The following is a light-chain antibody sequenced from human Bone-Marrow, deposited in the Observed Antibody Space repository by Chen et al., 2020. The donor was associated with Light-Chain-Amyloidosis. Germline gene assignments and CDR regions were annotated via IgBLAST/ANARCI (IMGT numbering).Light chain of an antibody. CDR3: QQSYHFPYP. J-gene: IGKJ2*01. CDR2: GAS. V-gene: IGKV1-39*01. CDR1: QSINDQ. Sequence: DIQMTQSPSSLSASVRDRVTITCRASQSINDQLNWYQQKPGKAPKLLLYGASNLQSGVPSRFIGSGSGTDVTLTIRGLQPEDFSTYYCQQSYHFPYPFGQGTTVES.